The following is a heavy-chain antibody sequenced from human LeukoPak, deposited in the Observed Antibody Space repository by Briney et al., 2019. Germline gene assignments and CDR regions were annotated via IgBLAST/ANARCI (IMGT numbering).Heavy chain of an antibody. CDR1: GYTFTGYY. D-gene: IGHD1-26*01. J-gene: IGHJ4*02. Sequence: ASLKVSCKASGYTFTGYYMHWVRQAPGQGLEWMGWINPHSGGTDHAQKFQGRVTMTRDTSISTAYMELSRLRSDDTAVYYCARDMDSGSDFFDYWGLGTLVTVSS. CDR2: INPHSGGT. CDR3: ARDMDSGSDFFDY. V-gene: IGHV1-2*02.